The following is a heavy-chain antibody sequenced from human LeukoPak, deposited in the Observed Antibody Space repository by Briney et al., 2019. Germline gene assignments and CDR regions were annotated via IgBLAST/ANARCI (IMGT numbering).Heavy chain of an antibody. CDR2: IYYSGST. Sequence: SETLSLTCTVSVGSISNYFWSWIRQPPGKGPEWIGYIYYSGSTNYNPSLKSRVTISIDTSKNQFSLKLSSVTAADTAVYYCARFNYYRYGLDVWGKGTTVTVSS. CDR3: ARFNYYRYGLDV. J-gene: IGHJ6*04. V-gene: IGHV4-59*01. D-gene: IGHD3-10*01. CDR1: VGSISNYF.